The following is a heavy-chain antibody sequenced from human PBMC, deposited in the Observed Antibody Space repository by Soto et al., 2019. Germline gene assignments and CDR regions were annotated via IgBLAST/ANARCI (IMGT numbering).Heavy chain of an antibody. CDR1: GFTFSSCT. CDR3: SGCSGGACHRNYGMDV. D-gene: IGHD2-15*01. J-gene: IGHJ6*02. Sequence: EVHLVESGGGLVKPGGSLRLSCAVSGFTFSSCTMNWVRQAPGKGLEWVSSISPSNSHIYYTDSVKGRFTISRDNAKNSLFLQMNSLRAEDTAVYYCSGCSGGACHRNYGMDVWGQGTTVTVSS. CDR2: ISPSNSHI. V-gene: IGHV3-21*01.